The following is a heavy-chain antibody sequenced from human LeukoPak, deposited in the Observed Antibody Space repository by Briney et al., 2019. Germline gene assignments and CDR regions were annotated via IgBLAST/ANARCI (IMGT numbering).Heavy chain of an antibody. CDR1: GGSISDSSFY. D-gene: IGHD3-10*01. V-gene: IGHV4-39*01. J-gene: IGHJ4*02. Sequence: SETLSPTCSVTGGSISDSSFYWGWVRQAPGKGLDWIGSMSYSGITFYNPSLKSRVIISADTSKNQFSLRLTSVTAADTAVYYCANRGIYGYFNYWGQGTLVTVSS. CDR2: MSYSGIT. CDR3: ANRGIYGYFNY.